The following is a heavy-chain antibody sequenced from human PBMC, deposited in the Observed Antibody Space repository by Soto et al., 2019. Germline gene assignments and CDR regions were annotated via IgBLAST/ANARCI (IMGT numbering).Heavy chain of an antibody. V-gene: IGHV4-30-4*01. CDR2: IYYSGST. J-gene: IGHJ5*02. CDR3: ARLSLVDILTGLDP. Sequence: TLSLTCTVSGGSISSGDCYWSWIRQPPGKGLEWIGYIYYSGSTYYNPSLKSRVTISVDTSKNQFSLKLSSVTAADTAVYYCARLSLVDILTGLDPWGQGTLVTVSS. CDR1: GGSISSGDCY. D-gene: IGHD3-9*01.